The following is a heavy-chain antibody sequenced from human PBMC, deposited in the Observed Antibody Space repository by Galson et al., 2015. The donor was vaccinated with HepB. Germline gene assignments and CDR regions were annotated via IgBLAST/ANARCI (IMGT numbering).Heavy chain of an antibody. V-gene: IGHV3-11*06. Sequence: SLRLSCAASGFTFSDYYMSWVRQAPGKGLEWVSYISTTSSYTDYAGSVKGRFTISRDNAKNSLYLQMNSLRVEDTAVYYCARGGMTTVTTGDWGQGTLVTVSS. D-gene: IGHD4-11*01. CDR3: ARGGMTTVTTGD. CDR2: ISTTSSYT. J-gene: IGHJ4*02. CDR1: GFTFSDYY.